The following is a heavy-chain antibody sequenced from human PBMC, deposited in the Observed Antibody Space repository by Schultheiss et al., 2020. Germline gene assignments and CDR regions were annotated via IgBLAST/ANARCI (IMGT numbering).Heavy chain of an antibody. CDR3: ARLPRYSSSWYGDAFDI. J-gene: IGHJ3*02. Sequence: GGSLRLSRAASGFTFSSYEMNWVRQAPGKGLEWVSYISSSGSTIYYADSVKGRFTISRDNAKNSLYLQMNSLRAEDTAVYYCARLPRYSSSWYGDAFDIWGQGTMVTVSS. CDR2: ISSSGSTI. V-gene: IGHV3-48*03. D-gene: IGHD6-13*01. CDR1: GFTFSSYE.